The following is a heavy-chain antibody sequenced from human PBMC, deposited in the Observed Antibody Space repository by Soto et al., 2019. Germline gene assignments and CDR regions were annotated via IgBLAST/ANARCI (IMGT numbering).Heavy chain of an antibody. J-gene: IGHJ5*02. D-gene: IGHD6-19*01. CDR3: ARGVAGPLHWFDP. Sequence: EASVKVSCKASGYTFTSYAMHWVRQAPGQRLEWMGWINAGNGNTKYSQKFQGRVTITRDTSASTAYMELSSPRSEDTAVYYCARGVAGPLHWFDPWGQGTLVTVSS. V-gene: IGHV1-3*01. CDR2: INAGNGNT. CDR1: GYTFTSYA.